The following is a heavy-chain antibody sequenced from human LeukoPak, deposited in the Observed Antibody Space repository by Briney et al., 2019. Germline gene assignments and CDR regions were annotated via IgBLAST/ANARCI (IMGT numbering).Heavy chain of an antibody. J-gene: IGHJ3*02. CDR3: ARSDYHNSGSHTVFDAFDI. Sequence: SESLSLTCTVSGGSISRYYWSWIRRPPGKGLEWIGYIDDSGNTNYNPSLKSQVTISVDKSKNQFSLKLSFVTAADTAMYYCARSDYHNSGSHTVFDAFDIWGQGTRVTVSS. CDR1: GGSISRYY. V-gene: IGHV4-59*01. D-gene: IGHD3-10*01. CDR2: IDDSGNT.